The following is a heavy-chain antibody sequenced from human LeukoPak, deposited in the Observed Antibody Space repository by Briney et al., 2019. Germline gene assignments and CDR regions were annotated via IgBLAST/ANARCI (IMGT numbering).Heavy chain of an antibody. V-gene: IGHV4-39*01. CDR2: IYDSGST. D-gene: IGHD3-3*01. CDR1: GGSIRSSYYY. J-gene: IGHJ4*02. CDR3: ARGPRTYYDFWSGYPY. Sequence: PSETLSLTCTVSGGSIRSSYYYWGWIRQPPGKGLEWIGSIYDSGSTYYNPSLKSRVTISVDTSKNQFSLKLNSVTAADTAVYYCARGPRTYYDFWSGYPYWGQGTLVTVSS.